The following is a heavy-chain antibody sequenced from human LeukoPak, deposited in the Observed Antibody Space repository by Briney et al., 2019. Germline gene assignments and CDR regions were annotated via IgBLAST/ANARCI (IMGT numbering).Heavy chain of an antibody. V-gene: IGHV4-38-2*02. J-gene: IGHJ4*02. CDR2: VDPSGIT. D-gene: IGHD4-17*01. Sequence: PSEALSFTCTVSAYSVTSAYFWGWIRQPPRKGLEWIGNVDPSGITYYNPSLKRRATISLDTSKKDFSLKLTSVTAADTAIYYCATVRASHYGDWFFDYWGQGTLVTVSS. CDR1: AYSVTSAYF. CDR3: ATVRASHYGDWFFDY.